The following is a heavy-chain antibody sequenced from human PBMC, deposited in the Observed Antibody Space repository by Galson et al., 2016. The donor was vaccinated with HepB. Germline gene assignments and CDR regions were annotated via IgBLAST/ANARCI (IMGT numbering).Heavy chain of an antibody. CDR2: IYYSGST. D-gene: IGHD6-13*01. CDR1: GGSISSGGYY. CDR3: ASWGYSSSRYSDY. Sequence: TLSLTYTVSGGSISSGGYYWSWIRQHPGKGLEWIGYIYYSGSTYYNPSLRSRVTISADTSKNQFSLKLSSVTAADTAVYYCASWGYSSSRYSDYWGQGTLATVSS. V-gene: IGHV4-31*03. J-gene: IGHJ4*02.